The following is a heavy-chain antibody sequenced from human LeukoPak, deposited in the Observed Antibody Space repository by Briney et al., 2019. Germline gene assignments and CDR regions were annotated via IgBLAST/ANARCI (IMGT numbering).Heavy chain of an antibody. CDR1: GFTFSTYG. CDR2: INGSGGST. J-gene: IGHJ5*02. V-gene: IGHV3-23*01. Sequence: GGSLRLSCAASGFTFSTYGINWVRQAPGKGLEWVSDINGSGGSTYYADSVKGRFTISRDNSKNTLYLQMNSLRAEDTAVYYCAKKYSTGLDPWGQGTLVTVSS. D-gene: IGHD1-26*01. CDR3: AKKYSTGLDP.